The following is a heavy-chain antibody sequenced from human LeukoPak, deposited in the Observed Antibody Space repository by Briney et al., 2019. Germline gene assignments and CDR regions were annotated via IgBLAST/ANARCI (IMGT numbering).Heavy chain of an antibody. CDR2: INHSGST. D-gene: IGHD6-19*01. J-gene: IGHJ5*02. V-gene: IGHV4-34*01. CDR3: ARGLSVAGTDWFGP. Sequence: PSETLSLTCAVYGGSFSGYYWSWIRQPPGKGLEWVGEINHSGSTNYNPSLKSRVTISVDTSKNQFSLKLSSVTAADTAVYYCARGLSVAGTDWFGPWGQGTLVTVSS. CDR1: GGSFSGYY.